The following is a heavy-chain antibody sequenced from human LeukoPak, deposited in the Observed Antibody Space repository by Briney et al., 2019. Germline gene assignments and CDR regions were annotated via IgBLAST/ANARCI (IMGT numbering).Heavy chain of an antibody. V-gene: IGHV4-39*01. CDR2: ISYSGIT. CDR1: GASISGTNLY. J-gene: IGHJ5*02. Sequence: PSGTLSLTCTVSGASISGTNLYWDWLRQPPGQGLEWIVSISYSGITYGNPSLKSRVTISIDTSNNQSSLKLSSVTAADTAVYYCARSHYNWNPRGSWGEGALVTVSS. CDR3: ARSHYNWNPRGS. D-gene: IGHD1-20*01.